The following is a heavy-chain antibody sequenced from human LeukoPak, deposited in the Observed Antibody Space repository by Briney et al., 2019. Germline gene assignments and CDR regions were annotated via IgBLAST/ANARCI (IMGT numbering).Heavy chain of an antibody. Sequence: GGSLRLSCVGPGFMFDTYSMNWVGQAPGQGLEWVSSISSRSGYIYYADSVKGRFTISRDNANNSVYLQMNRLKAEDTAVYYCARVRWGDFSPQCDYWGQGTLITVSS. D-gene: IGHD2-21*02. J-gene: IGHJ4*02. CDR2: ISSRSGYI. CDR3: ARVRWGDFSPQCDY. CDR1: GFMFDTYS. V-gene: IGHV3-21*01.